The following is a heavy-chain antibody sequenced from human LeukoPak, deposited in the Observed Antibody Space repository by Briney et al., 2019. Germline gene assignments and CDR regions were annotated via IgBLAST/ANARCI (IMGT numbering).Heavy chain of an antibody. CDR3: ARGRYCSADICSGGDAFDI. Sequence: SETLSLTCTVSGGSISTYYWSWIRQPAGKGLEWIGRIYPRGSTNYNPSLKSRVTMSVDTAKNQFSLKLTYVTAADTAVYYCARGRYCSADICSGGDAFDIWGQGTMVSVSS. D-gene: IGHD2-15*01. J-gene: IGHJ3*02. V-gene: IGHV4-4*07. CDR2: IYPRGST. CDR1: GGSISTYY.